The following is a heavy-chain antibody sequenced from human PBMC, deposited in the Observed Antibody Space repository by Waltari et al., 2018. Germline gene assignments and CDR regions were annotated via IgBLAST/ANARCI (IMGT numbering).Heavy chain of an antibody. CDR3: ARSPSIVVITYFDY. CDR1: GGSFSGYY. CDR2: INHSGST. D-gene: IGHD3-22*01. V-gene: IGHV4-34*01. J-gene: IGHJ4*02. Sequence: QVQLQQWGAGLLKPSETLSLTCAVYGGSFSGYYWSWIRQPPGKGLEWIGEINHSGSTNYNPSLKSRVTIAVDTSKNQFSLKLSSVTAADTAVYYCARSPSIVVITYFDYWGQGTLVTVSS.